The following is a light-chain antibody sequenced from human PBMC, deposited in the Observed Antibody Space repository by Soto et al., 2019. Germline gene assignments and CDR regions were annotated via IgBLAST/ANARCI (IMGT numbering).Light chain of an antibody. CDR1: QSVNSY. CDR3: QQRTNWPSST. J-gene: IGKJ5*01. Sequence: EIVLTQSPATLSLSPGERATLSCRASQSVNSYLAWYQHKPGQAPRLLIHDASNRATGIPARFSGSGSGTDFTLTISGLEPEDFAVYYCQQRTNWPSSTFGQGTRLEIK. CDR2: DAS. V-gene: IGKV3-11*01.